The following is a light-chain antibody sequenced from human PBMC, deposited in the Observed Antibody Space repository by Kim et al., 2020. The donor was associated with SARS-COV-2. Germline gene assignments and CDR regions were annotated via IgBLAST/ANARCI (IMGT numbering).Light chain of an antibody. J-gene: IGLJ2*01. CDR3: NSYTSSNTVV. CDR2: DVT. V-gene: IGLV2-14*03. Sequence: QSITISCTGTSSDVGGYNFVSWYQQHPGKAPKLMIYDVTTRPSGVSYRFSGSKSGNTAYLTISGLQAEDEADYHCNSYTSSNTVVFGGGTQLTVL. CDR1: SSDVGGYNF.